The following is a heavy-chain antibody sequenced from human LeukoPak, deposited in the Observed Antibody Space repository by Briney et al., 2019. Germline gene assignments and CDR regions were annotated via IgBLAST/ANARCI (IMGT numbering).Heavy chain of an antibody. Sequence: SETLSLTCAVSGGSISPYYWGWIRQPPGKGLEWIGFIYYNGNTNYNPSLKSRVTISVDTSRNQFSLKLRSVTAADTAMYYCVRSNYFDYWGQGTVVTVSS. CDR1: GGSISPYY. CDR3: VRSNYFDY. J-gene: IGHJ4*02. V-gene: IGHV4-59*01. CDR2: IYYNGNT.